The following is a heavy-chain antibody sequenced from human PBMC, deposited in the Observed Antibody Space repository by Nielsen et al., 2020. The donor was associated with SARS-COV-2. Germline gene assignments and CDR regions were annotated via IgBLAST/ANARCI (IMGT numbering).Heavy chain of an antibody. CDR2: ISGSGGST. J-gene: IGHJ1*01. CDR3: AKMSPPGIAAGTAEYFQH. CDR1: GFTFSSYA. D-gene: IGHD6-13*01. V-gene: IGHV3-23*01. Sequence: LSLTCAASGFTFSSYAMSWVRQAPGKGLEWVSAISGSGGSTYYADSVKGRFTISRDKSKNTLYVLMNSLRAEDTAVYYCAKMSPPGIAAGTAEYFQHWGQGTLVTVSS.